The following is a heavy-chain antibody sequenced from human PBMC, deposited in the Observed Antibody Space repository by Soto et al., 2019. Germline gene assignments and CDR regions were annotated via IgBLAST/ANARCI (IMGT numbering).Heavy chain of an antibody. CDR1: GFTFSSYG. V-gene: IGHV3-30*18. CDR3: AKDLGIGYSSSYYYGMDV. CDR2: ISYDGSNK. Sequence: GGSLRLSCAASGFTFSSYGMHWVRQAPGKGLEWVAVISYDGSNKYYADSVKGRFTISRVNSKKTLYLQMNSLRAEDTAVYYCAKDLGIGYSSSYYYGMDVWGQGTTVTVSS. D-gene: IGHD6-13*01. J-gene: IGHJ6*02.